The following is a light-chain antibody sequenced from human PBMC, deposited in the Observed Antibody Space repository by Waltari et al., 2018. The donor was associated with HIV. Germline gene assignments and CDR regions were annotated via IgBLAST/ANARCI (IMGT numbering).Light chain of an antibody. Sequence: GLTQPRSVCGSPGQPVTMFCTGNDTDIGTYHFVSWYQQHPDRAPRLVIYDVSQRASGVPNRFSGSKSGTSASLAISGLRSEDEADYYCATWDAGLSGVFGGGTKLTVL. J-gene: IGLJ3*02. V-gene: IGLV2-11*01. CDR3: ATWDAGLSGV. CDR1: DTDIGTYHF. CDR2: DVS.